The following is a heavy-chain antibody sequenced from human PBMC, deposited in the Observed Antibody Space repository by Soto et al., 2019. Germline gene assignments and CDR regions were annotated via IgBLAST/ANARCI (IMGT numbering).Heavy chain of an antibody. V-gene: IGHV5-51*01. CDR1: GYTFTNYW. D-gene: IGHD3-22*01. Sequence: GESLKISCKGSGYTFTNYWIGWVRQMPGKGLEWMGIIYPGDSDTKYNPSFQGQVTISADKSITTTYLRWTSLKASDTAIYYCSRHQRDGSAFRKIACWGHGTFVTGS. J-gene: IGHJ4*01. CDR3: SRHQRDGSAFRKIAC. CDR2: IYPGDSDT.